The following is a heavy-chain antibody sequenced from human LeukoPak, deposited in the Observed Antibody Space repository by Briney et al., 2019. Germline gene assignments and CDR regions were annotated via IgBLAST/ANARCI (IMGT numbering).Heavy chain of an antibody. CDR2: IYYSGST. CDR1: GGSVSSGSYY. CDR3: ARGAHYYDSSGYYFAFDY. J-gene: IGHJ4*02. D-gene: IGHD3-22*01. Sequence: SETLSLTCTVSGGSVSSGSYYWSWIRQPPGKGLEWIGYIYYSGSTNYNPSLKSRVTISVDTSKNQFSLKLSSVTAADTAVYYCARGAHYYDSSGYYFAFDYWGQGTLVTVSS. V-gene: IGHV4-61*01.